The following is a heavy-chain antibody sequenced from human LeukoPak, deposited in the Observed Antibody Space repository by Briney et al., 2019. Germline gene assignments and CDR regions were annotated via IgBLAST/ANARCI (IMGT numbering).Heavy chain of an antibody. J-gene: IGHJ4*02. CDR2: IYYSGST. Sequence: SETLSLTCTVSGGSSSSSSYYWGWIRQPPGKGLEWIGSIYYSGSTYYNPSLKSRVTISVDTSKNQFSLKLSSVTAADTAVYYCARAQGIPHQDIAAAVIGFDYWGQGTLVTVSS. CDR1: GGSSSSSSYY. V-gene: IGHV4-39*07. CDR3: ARAQGIPHQDIAAAVIGFDY. D-gene: IGHD6-13*01.